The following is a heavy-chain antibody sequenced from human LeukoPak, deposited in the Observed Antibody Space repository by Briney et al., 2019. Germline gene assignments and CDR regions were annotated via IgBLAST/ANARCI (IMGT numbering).Heavy chain of an antibody. J-gene: IGHJ6*03. CDR2: IYPGDSDT. Sequence: GESLKISCKGSGYSFTSYWIGWVRQMPGKGLEWMGIIYPGDSDTRYSPSFQGQVTISADKSISTAYLQWSSLKASDTAMYYCARHRDHGGNNDYYYYMDVWGKGTTVTVSS. CDR3: ARHRDHGGNNDYYYYMDV. V-gene: IGHV5-51*01. CDR1: GYSFTSYW. D-gene: IGHD4/OR15-4a*01.